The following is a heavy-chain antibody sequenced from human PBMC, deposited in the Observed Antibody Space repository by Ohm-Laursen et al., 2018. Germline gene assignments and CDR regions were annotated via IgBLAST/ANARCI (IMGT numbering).Heavy chain of an antibody. CDR3: AKDRSGTYRVSDY. D-gene: IGHD1-26*01. CDR2: ISDDGSNK. J-gene: IGHJ4*02. V-gene: IGHV3-30*18. CDR1: GFTFNTYG. Sequence: SLRLSCTASGFTFNTYGMHWLRQAPGKGLEWVSFISDDGSNKYYVDSVKGRFTIARDNSKSTLYLQMNGLIPEDTAVYYCAKDRSGTYRVSDYWGQGTLVTVSS.